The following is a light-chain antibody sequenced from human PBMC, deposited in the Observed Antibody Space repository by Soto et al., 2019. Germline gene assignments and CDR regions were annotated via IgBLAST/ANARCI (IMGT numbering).Light chain of an antibody. Sequence: QTVVTQSPSAFASLGASVKLTCTLSSGHSSYAIAWHQQQPEKGPRYLMKLNSDGSHSKGDGIPDRFSGSSSGAERYLTISSLQSEDEADYYCQTWGTGGVVFGGGTKLTVL. CDR1: SGHSSYA. CDR3: QTWGTGGVV. CDR2: LNSDGSH. J-gene: IGLJ2*01. V-gene: IGLV4-69*01.